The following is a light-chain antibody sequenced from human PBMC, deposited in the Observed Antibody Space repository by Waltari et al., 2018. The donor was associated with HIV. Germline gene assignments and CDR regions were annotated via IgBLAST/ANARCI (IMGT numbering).Light chain of an antibody. CDR2: FDD. CDR3: AAWDDSLNGYV. J-gene: IGLJ1*01. CDR1: SSNVGYNG. V-gene: IGLV1-36*01. Sequence: QSVLTQPPSVSEAPRQRVPISCSGSSSNVGYNGVNWYQQLPGKAPKLLIYFDDLLSSGFSDRFSWSKSGTSASLAISGLQSEDEGDYYCAAWDDSLNGYVFGTGTKVTVL.